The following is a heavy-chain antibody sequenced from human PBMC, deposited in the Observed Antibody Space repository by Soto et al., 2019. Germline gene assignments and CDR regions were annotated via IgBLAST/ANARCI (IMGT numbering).Heavy chain of an antibody. J-gene: IGHJ4*02. D-gene: IGHD3-22*01. CDR3: ANRNYYAKSGYTYPYFDF. Sequence: EVQLLESGGGLVQPGGPLRLSCEASGFTFSKYDMTWGRQAPGKGLDWVSTISGSGASTYYADSVKGRFTISRDNSKNTVYMQMNSLRVEDTAVYYCANRNYYAKSGYTYPYFDFWGQGSLVTVSS. V-gene: IGHV3-23*01. CDR2: ISGSGAST. CDR1: GFTFSKYD.